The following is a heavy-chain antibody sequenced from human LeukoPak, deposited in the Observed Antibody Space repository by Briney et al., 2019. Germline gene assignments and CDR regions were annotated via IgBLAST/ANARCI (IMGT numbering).Heavy chain of an antibody. V-gene: IGHV3-74*01. J-gene: IGHJ4*02. Sequence: GGSLRLSCAASGFTFSKYWMLWVRQDPGRGLESVSRINTDGTVTTYADSVKGRFTVSRDNADNTMFLQMNSVRDEDTAVYYCATKQWLAPPPDSWGQGTPVTVSS. CDR2: INTDGTVT. CDR1: GFTFSKYW. D-gene: IGHD6-19*01. CDR3: ATKQWLAPPPDS.